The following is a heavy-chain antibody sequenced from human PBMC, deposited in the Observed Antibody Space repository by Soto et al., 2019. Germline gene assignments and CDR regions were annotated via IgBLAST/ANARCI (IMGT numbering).Heavy chain of an antibody. CDR3: AKGGRSSTSSSYYYYYMDV. D-gene: IGHD1-26*01. Sequence: EVQLLESGGGLVQPGGSLRLSCAASGFTFSSYAMSWVRQAPGKGLEWVSAISGSGGSTYYADSVKGRFTISRDNSKTTLYLQMNSLRAEDTAVYYCAKGGRSSTSSSYYYYYMDVWGKGTTVTVSS. J-gene: IGHJ6*03. V-gene: IGHV3-23*01. CDR1: GFTFSSYA. CDR2: ISGSGGST.